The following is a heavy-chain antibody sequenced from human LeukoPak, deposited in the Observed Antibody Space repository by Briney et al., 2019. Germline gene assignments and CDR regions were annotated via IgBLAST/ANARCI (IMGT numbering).Heavy chain of an antibody. Sequence: SETLSLTCTASGGSISSYYWSWIRQPPGKGLEWIGDVYYSGSTNYNPSLKSRVTISVDTSKNQFSVKLSSVAAADTAVYYCARRSKAAAGGAFDIWGQGTMVTVSS. CDR1: GGSISSYY. CDR3: ARRSKAAAGGAFDI. V-gene: IGHV4-59*01. CDR2: VYYSGST. J-gene: IGHJ3*02. D-gene: IGHD6-13*01.